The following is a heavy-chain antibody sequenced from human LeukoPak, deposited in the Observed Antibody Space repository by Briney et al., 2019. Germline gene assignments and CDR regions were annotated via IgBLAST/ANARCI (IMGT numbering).Heavy chain of an antibody. J-gene: IGHJ4*02. CDR1: GYTFTNYY. CDR3: ARGTAGYYYDSSGFLS. V-gene: IGHV1-46*01. D-gene: IGHD3-22*01. Sequence: ASVKVSCKASGYTFTNYYMHWVRQAPGQGLEWMGIINPSGGSTSYAQKFQGRVTMTRDTSTSTVYMELSSLRSEDTAVYYCARGTAGYYYDSSGFLSWGQGTLVTVSS. CDR2: INPSGGST.